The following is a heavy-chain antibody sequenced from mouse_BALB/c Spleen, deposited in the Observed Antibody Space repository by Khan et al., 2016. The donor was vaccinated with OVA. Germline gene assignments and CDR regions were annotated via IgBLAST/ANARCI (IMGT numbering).Heavy chain of an antibody. CDR3: TPAYDMYYFAY. Sequence: EVQLQESGAELGRPGSSVKLSCKASGNTFTSYGIKWVRQRPGQGLEWIGYIYPGNGYIEYNEKFQGKAILTSDKSSTTAYMQIRSLTSEDSSLYFATPAYDMYYFAYWGHGTTLTVSS. CDR1: GNTFTSYG. V-gene: IGHV1S134*01. CDR2: IYPGNGYI. J-gene: IGHJ2*01. D-gene: IGHD2-12*01.